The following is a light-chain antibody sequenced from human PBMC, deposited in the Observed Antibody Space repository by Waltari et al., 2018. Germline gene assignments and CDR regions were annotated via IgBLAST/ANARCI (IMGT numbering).Light chain of an antibody. J-gene: IGLJ3*02. CDR2: EVT. CDR1: SSDVGGYNS. CDR3: SSYADSDNLV. V-gene: IGLV2-8*01. Sequence: QSALTQPPSASGSPGQSVTISCTGTSSDVGGYNSVSWYQQHPGKAPNLMLYEVTKRPSGVPDRFSGSKSGNPASLIVSGLQAEDEADYHCSSYADSDNLVFGVGTKLTVL.